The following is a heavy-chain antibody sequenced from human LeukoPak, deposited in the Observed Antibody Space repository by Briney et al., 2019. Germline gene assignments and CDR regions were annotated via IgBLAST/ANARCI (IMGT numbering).Heavy chain of an antibody. V-gene: IGHV3-21*01. D-gene: IGHD3-22*01. Sequence: GGSLRLSCAASGFTFSSYSINWVRRAPGKGLEWVSSISSTSTYIYYADSVKGRFTISRDNAKTSLYLQMNSLRAEDTAVYYCARDAVTQPRSDISGYYPPYHFDYWGQGTLVTVSS. J-gene: IGHJ4*02. CDR2: ISSTSTYI. CDR3: ARDAVTQPRSDISGYYPPYHFDY. CDR1: GFTFSSYS.